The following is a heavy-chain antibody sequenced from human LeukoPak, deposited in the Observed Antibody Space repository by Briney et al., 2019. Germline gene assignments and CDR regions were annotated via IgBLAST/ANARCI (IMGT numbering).Heavy chain of an antibody. CDR1: GFSFSDYY. Sequence: KPGGSLRLSCAASGFSFSDYYMTWIRQAPGKGLEWVSYVSSSGSTKKYADSVKGRFTISRDNAEKSLYLQMDSLRVEDTAIYYCARATATYSVSPGALDIWSQGTMVIVSS. J-gene: IGHJ3*02. D-gene: IGHD1-26*01. CDR2: VSSSGSTK. V-gene: IGHV3-11*04. CDR3: ARATATYSVSPGALDI.